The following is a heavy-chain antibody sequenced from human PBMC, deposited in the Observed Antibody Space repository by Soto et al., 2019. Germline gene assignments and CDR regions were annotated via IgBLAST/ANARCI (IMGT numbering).Heavy chain of an antibody. V-gene: IGHV4-34*01. CDR2: INHSGST. J-gene: IGHJ6*02. CDR1: GGSFSGYY. D-gene: IGHD5-18*01. Sequence: QVQLQQWGAGLLKPSETLSLTCAVYGGSFSGYYLSWIRQPPGKGLEWIGEINHSGSTNYNPSLKSRVTISVDTSKNQFSLKLSSVTAADTAVYYCARGRGYSYGYYYGMDVWGQGTTVTVSS. CDR3: ARGRGYSYGYYYGMDV.